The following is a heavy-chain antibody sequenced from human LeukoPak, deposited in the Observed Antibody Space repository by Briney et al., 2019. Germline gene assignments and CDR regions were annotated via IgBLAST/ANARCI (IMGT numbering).Heavy chain of an antibody. CDR3: AKIVVLPAAVTDAFDI. Sequence: GGSLRLSCAASGFTFSSYGMHWVRQAPGKGLEWVAFIRYDGSNKYYADSVKGRFTISRDNSKNTLYLQMNSLRAEDTAVYYCAKIVVLPAAVTDAFDIWGQGKMVTVSS. CDR1: GFTFSSYG. D-gene: IGHD2-2*01. J-gene: IGHJ3*02. CDR2: IRYDGSNK. V-gene: IGHV3-30*02.